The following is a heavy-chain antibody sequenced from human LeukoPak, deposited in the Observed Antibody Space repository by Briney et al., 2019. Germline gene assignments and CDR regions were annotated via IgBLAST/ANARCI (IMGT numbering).Heavy chain of an antibody. CDR3: AAAVIVEVPAATDAFDI. V-gene: IGHV1-58*02. CDR2: IVVGSGNT. J-gene: IGHJ3*02. D-gene: IGHD2-2*01. Sequence: GASVKVSCKASGFTFTSSAMQWVRQARGQRLEWIGWIVVGSGNTNYAQKFQERVTITRDMSTSTAYMELSSLRSEDTAVYYCAAAVIVEVPAATDAFDIWGQGTMVTVSS. CDR1: GFTFTSSA.